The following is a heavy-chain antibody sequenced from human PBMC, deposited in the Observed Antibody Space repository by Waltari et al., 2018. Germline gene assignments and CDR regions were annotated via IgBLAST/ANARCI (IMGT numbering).Heavy chain of an antibody. Sequence: QVQLVESGGGVVQPGGSLRLSCAASGFTFSSYGMHWVRQAPGKGLEWVAFIRYDGSNKYYADSVKGRFTISRDNSKNPLYLQMNSLRAEDTAVYYCAKDPYYYDSSGLVHPSYYFDYWGQGTLVTVSS. CDR1: GFTFSSYG. CDR3: AKDPYYYDSSGLVHPSYYFDY. D-gene: IGHD3-22*01. V-gene: IGHV3-30*02. CDR2: IRYDGSNK. J-gene: IGHJ4*02.